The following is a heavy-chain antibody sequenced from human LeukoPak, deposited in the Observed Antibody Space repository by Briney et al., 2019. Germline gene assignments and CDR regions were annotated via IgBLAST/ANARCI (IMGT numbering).Heavy chain of an antibody. J-gene: IGHJ4*02. Sequence: PSETLSLTCTVSGGSISSYYWSWIRQPPGKGLEWIGYIYYSGSTNYNPSLKSRVTISVDTSKNQFSLKLSSVTAADTAVYYCARNIPVTRWGYWGQGTLVTASS. CDR1: GGSISSYY. CDR3: ARNIPVTRWGY. V-gene: IGHV4-59*01. D-gene: IGHD2-21*01. CDR2: IYYSGST.